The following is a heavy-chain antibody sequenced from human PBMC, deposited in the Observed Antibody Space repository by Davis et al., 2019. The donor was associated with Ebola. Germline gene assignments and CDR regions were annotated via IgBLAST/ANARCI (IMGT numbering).Heavy chain of an antibody. V-gene: IGHV3-53*01. D-gene: IGHD3-16*02. CDR2: MFSGPYT. CDR3: AQRWGSYRYFRH. J-gene: IGHJ4*02. Sequence: GESLKISCVASGFSVGINYMSWVRQAPGKGLEWVSTMFSGPYTYYTDSGKGRFTISRDNSKNMLFLQMNSLRAEDTAVNYSAQRWGSYRYFRHWGQGTLVTVSS. CDR1: GFSVGINY.